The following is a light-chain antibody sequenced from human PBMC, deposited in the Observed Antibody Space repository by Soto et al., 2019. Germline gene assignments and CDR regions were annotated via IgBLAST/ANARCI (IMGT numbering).Light chain of an antibody. CDR2: EVS. Sequence: QSALTQPASVSGSPGQSITISCTGTSSDVGGYNLVSWYQQHPGKAPKVMTYEVSYRPSGVSNRFSGSKSGNTASLTISGLQAEDEADYYCSSYTSSSTPDVFGTGTKLTVL. CDR3: SSYTSSSTPDV. J-gene: IGLJ1*01. V-gene: IGLV2-14*01. CDR1: SSDVGGYNL.